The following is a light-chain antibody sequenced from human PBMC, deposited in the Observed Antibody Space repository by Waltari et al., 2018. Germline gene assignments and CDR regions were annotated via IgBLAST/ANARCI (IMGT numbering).Light chain of an antibody. J-gene: IGKJ1*01. V-gene: IGKV3-20*01. CDR2: PAS. Sequence: EIVLTPSPGTLSLSPGERATLSCRASESVGKYLAWYQQTPGQAPRPVMFPASNRATGIPDRFSGSGSVTDFSLTISRLGPEDFAVYYCQKYNRLPATFGQGTKVEIK. CDR3: QKYNRLPAT. CDR1: ESVGKY.